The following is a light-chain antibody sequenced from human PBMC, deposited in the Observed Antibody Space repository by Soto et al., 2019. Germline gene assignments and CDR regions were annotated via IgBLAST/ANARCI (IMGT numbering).Light chain of an antibody. CDR3: SSYTSSSTLV. CDR1: SSDVGRYDY. Sequence: QSVLTQPASVSGSPGQSIAISCTETSSDVGRYDYVSWYQHHPGKAPKLIIHEVSNRPSGVSDRFSGSKSGNTASLTISGLQAEDEADYYCSSYTSSSTLVFGTGTKVTVL. CDR2: EVS. V-gene: IGLV2-14*01. J-gene: IGLJ1*01.